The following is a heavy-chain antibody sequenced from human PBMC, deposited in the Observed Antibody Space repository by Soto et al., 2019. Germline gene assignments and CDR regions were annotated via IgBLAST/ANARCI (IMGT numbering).Heavy chain of an antibody. D-gene: IGHD1-1*01. J-gene: IGHJ4*02. Sequence: GGSLRLSCTASGFTFSSYDMSWGRQAPGKGLEWVSVISDNGGTTYYVDSVKGRFTISRDNSKDILYLQMNSLRVEDTAVYYCTKRLGSTATTYGDSWGQGTLVTVSS. CDR1: GFTFSSYD. CDR2: ISDNGGTT. V-gene: IGHV3-23*01. CDR3: TKRLGSTATTYGDS.